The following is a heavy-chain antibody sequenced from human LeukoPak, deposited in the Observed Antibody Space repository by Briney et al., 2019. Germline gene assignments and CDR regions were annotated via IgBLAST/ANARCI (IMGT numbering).Heavy chain of an antibody. CDR2: IYPGDSDT. J-gene: IGHJ5*02. V-gene: IGHV5-51*01. Sequence: GESLKISCKGSGYSFTSYWIGWVRQMPGKGLEWMETIYPGDSDTRYSPSFQGQVTISADKSISTAYLQWSSLKASDTAMYYCARSLAYYDILTGYYSSWFDPWGQGTLVTVSS. CDR1: GYSFTSYW. D-gene: IGHD3-9*01. CDR3: ARSLAYYDILTGYYSSWFDP.